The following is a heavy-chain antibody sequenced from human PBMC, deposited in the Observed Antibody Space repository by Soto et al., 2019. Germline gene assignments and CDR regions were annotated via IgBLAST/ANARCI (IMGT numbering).Heavy chain of an antibody. V-gene: IGHV1-18*01. CDR1: GYTFTSYG. CDR3: ARVVGALGHWFDP. Sequence: QVQLVQSGGEVKKPGASVKVSCKASGYTFTSYGISWVRQAPGQGLEWMGRISAYNGNTNYAQKLQGRVTMTTDTSTSTAYTELRSLRSDATAVYYCARVVGALGHWFDPWGQGTRVTVSS. D-gene: IGHD1-26*01. CDR2: ISAYNGNT. J-gene: IGHJ5*02.